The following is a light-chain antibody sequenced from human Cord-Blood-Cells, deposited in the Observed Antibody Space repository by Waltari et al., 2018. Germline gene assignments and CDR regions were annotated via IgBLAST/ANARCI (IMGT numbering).Light chain of an antibody. J-gene: IGKJ4*02. V-gene: IGKV1-39*01. CDR1: QSISSY. CDR3: QQCYSSPLP. CDR2: AAS. Sequence: DIQMTQSPSSLSASVGDRVTITCRESQSISSYLNWYQQKPGKAPKLLIYAASSRQSGVPARFSGSGSGTDFTLTISSLQPEDVATYYCQQCYSSPLPFGRGTKVEIK.